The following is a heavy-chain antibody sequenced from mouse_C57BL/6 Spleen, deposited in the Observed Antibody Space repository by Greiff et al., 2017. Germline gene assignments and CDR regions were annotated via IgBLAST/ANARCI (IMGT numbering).Heavy chain of an antibody. CDR2: INPYNGDT. D-gene: IGHD2-3*01. V-gene: IGHV1-20*01. CDR3: ARFDGYYKAWFAY. J-gene: IGHJ3*01. Sequence: VQLKESGPELVKPGDSVKISCKASGYSFTGYFMNWVMQSHGKSLEWIGRINPYNGDTFYNQKFKGKATLTVDKSSSTAHMELRSLTSEDSAVYYCARFDGYYKAWFAYWGQGTLVTVSA. CDR1: GYSFTGYF.